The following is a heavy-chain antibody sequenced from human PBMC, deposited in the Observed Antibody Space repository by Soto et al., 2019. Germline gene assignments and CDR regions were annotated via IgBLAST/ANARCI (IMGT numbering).Heavy chain of an antibody. CDR3: ARGLYYYDGSGYSKSFDY. J-gene: IGHJ4*02. CDR1: GGSISGHY. V-gene: IGHV4-59*11. D-gene: IGHD3-22*01. Sequence: PWETLSLTCTVSGGSISGHYWSWIRQPPGKGLEWIGYRYYSGSSSYNPSLKSRVTISVDTSKNQFSLELTSVTAADTAMYYCARGLYYYDGSGYSKSFDYWGQGTLVTVSS. CDR2: RYYSGSS.